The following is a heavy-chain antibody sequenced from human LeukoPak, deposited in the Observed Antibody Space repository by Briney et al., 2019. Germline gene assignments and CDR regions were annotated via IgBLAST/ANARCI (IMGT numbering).Heavy chain of an antibody. Sequence: SETLSLTCTVYGGSISSYYWSWIRQPAGKGLEWIGRIYTSGSTNYNPSLKSRVTMSVDTSKNQFSLKLSSVTAADTAVYYCSRAEYCSSTSCYVIDPWGQGTLVTVSS. CDR2: IYTSGST. J-gene: IGHJ5*02. V-gene: IGHV4-4*07. CDR1: GGSISSYY. D-gene: IGHD2-2*01. CDR3: SRAEYCSSTSCYVIDP.